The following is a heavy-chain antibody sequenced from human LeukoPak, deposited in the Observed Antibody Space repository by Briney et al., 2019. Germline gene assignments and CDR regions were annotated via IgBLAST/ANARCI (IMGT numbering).Heavy chain of an antibody. CDR3: ARGKSKFDY. Sequence: PSETLSLTCTVSGGSISRGDFYWSWIRQPPGKGLEWIGYIYYSGSTDYNPSLKSRVTISVDTSKNQFSLKLSSVTAADTAVYHCARGKSKFDYWGQGTLVTVSS. J-gene: IGHJ4*02. V-gene: IGHV4-30-4*01. CDR2: IYYSGST. CDR1: GGSISRGDFY.